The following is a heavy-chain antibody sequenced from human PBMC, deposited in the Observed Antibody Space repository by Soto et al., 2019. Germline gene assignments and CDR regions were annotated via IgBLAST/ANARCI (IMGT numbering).Heavy chain of an antibody. J-gene: IGHJ4*02. D-gene: IGHD7-27*01. CDR1: GFTFSSYA. Sequence: EVQLVESGGGLVQPGGSLRLSCAASGFTFSSYAVHWVRQPTGKGLEWVSVIGSAGDTYYPGSVKGRFTISRENAKNSLYLQMNSLRAEDTVVYYCARGYLGSFDYWGQGTLVTVSS. CDR3: ARGYLGSFDY. CDR2: IGSAGDT. V-gene: IGHV3-13*01.